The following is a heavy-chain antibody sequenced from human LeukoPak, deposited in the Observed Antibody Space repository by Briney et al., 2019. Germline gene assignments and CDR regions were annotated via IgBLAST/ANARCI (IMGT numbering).Heavy chain of an antibody. CDR2: IWYDGSYK. Sequence: GGSLRLSWAASGFTFSSYAMHWVRQAPGKGLEWVAVIWYDGSYKYYADSVKGRSTISRDNSKNTLYLQMNSLRAEDTALYYCARGDDFWSGYYSGLDYWGQGTLVTVSS. J-gene: IGHJ4*02. D-gene: IGHD3-3*01. V-gene: IGHV3-33*01. CDR3: ARGDDFWSGYYSGLDY. CDR1: GFTFSSYA.